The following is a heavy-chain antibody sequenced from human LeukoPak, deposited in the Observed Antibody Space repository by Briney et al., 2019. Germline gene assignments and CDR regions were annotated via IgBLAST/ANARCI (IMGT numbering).Heavy chain of an antibody. CDR3: ARNGDYSADS. CDR2: IHHSGRT. D-gene: IGHD4-17*01. J-gene: IGHJ4*02. V-gene: IGHV4-4*02. CDR1: GYSISSGYW. Sequence: SETLSLTCAVSGYSISSGYWWSWVRQPPGKGLEWIGEIHHSGRTNYSPSLKSRVTMSVDKSKNHFSLKLTSVTAVDTAVYYCARNGDYSADSWGQGTLLTVSS.